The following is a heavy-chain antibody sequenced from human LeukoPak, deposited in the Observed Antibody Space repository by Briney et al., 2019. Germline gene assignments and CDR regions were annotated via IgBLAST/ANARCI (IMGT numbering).Heavy chain of an antibody. CDR1: GFTFSSYA. CDR2: ISGSGGST. J-gene: IGHJ3*02. CDR3: AKKGLTTVFLGRKRAFDI. V-gene: IGHV3-23*01. Sequence: PGGSLRLSCAASGFTFSSYAMSWVRQAPGKGLEWVSAISGSGGSTYYADSVKGRFTISRDNSKNTLYLQMNSLRAEDTAVYYCAKKGLTTVFLGRKRAFDIWGQGTMVTVSS. D-gene: IGHD4-17*01.